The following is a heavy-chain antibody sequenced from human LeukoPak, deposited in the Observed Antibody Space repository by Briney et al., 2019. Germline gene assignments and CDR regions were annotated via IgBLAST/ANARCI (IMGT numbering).Heavy chain of an antibody. CDR3: AAEELLWFGEPTEAFDI. D-gene: IGHD3-10*01. CDR2: IVVGSGNT. V-gene: IGHV1-58*02. Sequence: SVKVSCKASGFTFTSSAMQWVRQARGQRLEWIGWIVVGSGNTNYAQKFQERVTITRDMSTSTAYMELSSLRSEDTAVYYCAAEELLWFGEPTEAFDIWGQGTMVTVSS. CDR1: GFTFTSSA. J-gene: IGHJ3*02.